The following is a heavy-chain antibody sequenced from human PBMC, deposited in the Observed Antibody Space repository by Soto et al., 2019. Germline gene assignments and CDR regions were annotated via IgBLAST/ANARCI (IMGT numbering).Heavy chain of an antibody. J-gene: IGHJ5*02. Sequence: QVQLVQSGAEVKKPGSSVKVSCKASGGTFSSYAISWVRQAPGQGLEWMGGIIPIFGTANYAQKFQGRVTITADKSTSTAYMELRSLRSEDRAVYYRASDRRVQLLPRYWFDPWGQVTLVTVSS. CDR2: IIPIFGTA. CDR3: ASDRRVQLLPRYWFDP. D-gene: IGHD2-2*01. CDR1: GGTFSSYA. V-gene: IGHV1-69*06.